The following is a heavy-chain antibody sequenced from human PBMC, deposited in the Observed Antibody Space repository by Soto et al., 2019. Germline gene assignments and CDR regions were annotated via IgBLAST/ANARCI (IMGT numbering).Heavy chain of an antibody. CDR3: ARPYYDSSGSDYYYGMDV. CDR2: IYPGDSDT. J-gene: IGHJ6*02. CDR1: GYSFTSYW. Sequence: GESLKISCKGSGYSFTSYWIGWVRQMPGKGLEWMGIIYPGDSDTRYSPSFQGQVTISADKSISTAYLQWSSLKASDTAMYYCARPYYDSSGSDYYYGMDVWGQGTTVTVSS. V-gene: IGHV5-51*01. D-gene: IGHD3-22*01.